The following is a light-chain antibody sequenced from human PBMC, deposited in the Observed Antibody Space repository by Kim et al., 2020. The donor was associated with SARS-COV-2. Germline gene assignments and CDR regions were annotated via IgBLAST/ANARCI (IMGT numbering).Light chain of an antibody. Sequence: LSPGEAATLSCRATQTLTGSCLACYQQNPGEPPSTHLYRASRRAEGIPERFSASGFGTDFTLTVGRLEPEDFAVYYCQQCGSSLTFGGGTKVDI. CDR1: QTLTGSC. V-gene: IGKV3-20*01. CDR3: QQCGSSLT. J-gene: IGKJ4*01. CDR2: RAS.